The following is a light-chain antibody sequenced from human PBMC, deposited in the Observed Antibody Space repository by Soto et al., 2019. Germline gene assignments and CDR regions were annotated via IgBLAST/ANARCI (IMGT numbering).Light chain of an antibody. V-gene: IGLV1-44*01. CDR1: SSNIGSNN. CDR2: RNN. CDR3: APWDDSLNGPV. Sequence: QSVVTQPPSVSGTPGQRVTISCSGSSSNIGSNNVNWYQHLPGTAPKLLIYRNNHRPSGVPDRFSASKSGTSASLAISGLQSEDEADYYCAPWDDSLNGPVFGGGTKLTVL. J-gene: IGLJ3*02.